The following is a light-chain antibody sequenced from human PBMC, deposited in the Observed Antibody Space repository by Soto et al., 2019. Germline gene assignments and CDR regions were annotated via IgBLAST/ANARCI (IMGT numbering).Light chain of an antibody. V-gene: IGLV2-14*01. CDR3: SSYTSSITLYV. Sequence: QSALTQPASVSGSPGQSITISCTGTSSDVGGYNYVSWYQQHPGKAPKLMIYEVSNRPSGVSNRFSGSKSGNTASLTISGLQAEDEADYYCSSYTSSITLYVFGSGSKGTVL. CDR2: EVS. J-gene: IGLJ1*01. CDR1: SSDVGGYNY.